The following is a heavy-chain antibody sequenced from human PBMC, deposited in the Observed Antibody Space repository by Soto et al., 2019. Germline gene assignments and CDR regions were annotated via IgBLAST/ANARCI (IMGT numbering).Heavy chain of an antibody. CDR1: GDSVSSNSAA. CDR3: ARGRGLWFGELPTKNWFDP. CDR2: TYYRSKWYN. D-gene: IGHD3-10*01. Sequence: PSQTLSLTCVISGDSVSSNSAAWNWIRQSPSRGLEWLGRTYYRSKWYNDYAVSVKSRITINPDTSKNQFSLQLNSVTPEDTAVYYCARGRGLWFGELPTKNWFDPWGQGTLVTVSS. J-gene: IGHJ5*02. V-gene: IGHV6-1*01.